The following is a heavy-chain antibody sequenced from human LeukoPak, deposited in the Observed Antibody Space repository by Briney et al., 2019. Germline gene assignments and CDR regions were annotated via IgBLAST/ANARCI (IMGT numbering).Heavy chain of an antibody. CDR3: ARVAY. CDR1: GGTFSSYA. V-gene: IGHV1-18*01. CDR2: ITPYNGNT. Sequence: ASVKVSCKASGGTFSSYAISWVRQAPGQGLEWMGWITPYNGNTNYAQTLQGRVTMTRDTSISTAYMELSRLRSDDTAVYYCARVAYWGQGTLVT. J-gene: IGHJ4*02.